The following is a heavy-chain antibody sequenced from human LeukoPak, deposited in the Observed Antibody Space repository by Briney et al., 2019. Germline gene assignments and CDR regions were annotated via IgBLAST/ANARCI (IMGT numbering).Heavy chain of an antibody. D-gene: IGHD6-19*01. CDR1: GFSFSNYA. CDR3: AKDLDGSGMYGGIDS. J-gene: IGHJ4*02. Sequence: GRSLRLSCAASGFSFSNYAIHWVRQAPGKGLEWVALISYNGRNKYYADSVKGRFTISRDISKNTLSLQMSSLRAEDTAVYYCAKDLDGSGMYGGIDSWGQGTLVTVSS. CDR2: ISYNGRNK. V-gene: IGHV3-30*04.